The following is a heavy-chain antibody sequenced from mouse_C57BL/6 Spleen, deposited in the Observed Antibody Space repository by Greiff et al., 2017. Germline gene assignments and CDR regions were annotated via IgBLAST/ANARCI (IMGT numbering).Heavy chain of an antibody. CDR3: AGGFFLDY. J-gene: IGHJ2*01. CDR1: GYTFTSYW. V-gene: IGHV1-50*01. CDR2: IDPSDSYT. Sequence: QVQLQQPGAELVKPGASVKLSCKASGYTFTSYWMQWVKQRPGQGLEWIGEIDPSDSYTNYNQKFKGKATLTVDTSSSTAYMQLSSLTSEDSAVYYCAGGFFLDYWGQGTTLTVSS.